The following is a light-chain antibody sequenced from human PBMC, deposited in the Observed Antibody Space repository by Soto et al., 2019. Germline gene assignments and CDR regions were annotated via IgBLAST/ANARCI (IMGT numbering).Light chain of an antibody. Sequence: EIVLTQSPATLSLSPGERATLSCRASQSVSSYLAWYQQKPGQAPRLLIYDASNRATGIPARFSGSGSGTDFTLTISSLEHDDFVVYYCQQRNNWPLTFGGETQVEIK. CDR2: DAS. CDR3: QQRNNWPLT. CDR1: QSVSSY. V-gene: IGKV3-11*01. J-gene: IGKJ4*01.